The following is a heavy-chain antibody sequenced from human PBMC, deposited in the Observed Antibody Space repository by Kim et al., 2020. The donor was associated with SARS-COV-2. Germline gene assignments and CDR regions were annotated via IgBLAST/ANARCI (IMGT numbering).Heavy chain of an antibody. CDR1: GFTFSNST. CDR3: ARPLVIRATISDAFDI. Sequence: GGSLRLSCAVSGFTFSNSTMNWVRQAPGKGLEWVSSISSAGSYIFYADSVKGRFTISRDNVKNSLYLQMNSLRAEDTAVYYCARPLVIRATISDAFDIWGTGTLVTVSS. V-gene: IGHV3-21*01. CDR2: ISSAGSYI. J-gene: IGHJ3*02. D-gene: IGHD1-26*01.